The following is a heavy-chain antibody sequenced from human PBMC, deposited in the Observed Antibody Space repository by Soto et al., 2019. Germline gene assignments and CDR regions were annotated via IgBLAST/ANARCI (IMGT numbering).Heavy chain of an antibody. V-gene: IGHV1-69*13. J-gene: IGHJ4*02. Sequence: SVKVSCKASGGAFSSYAFSWVRQAPGQGLEWMGGIIPIFGTVNYAQKFQGRVTISADESTTTVYMELSSLRSDDTAVYYCARAGRRAYGEEYYFDYWGQGTLVTVSS. CDR3: ARAGRRAYGEEYYFDY. D-gene: IGHD4-17*01. CDR1: GGAFSSYA. CDR2: IIPIFGTV.